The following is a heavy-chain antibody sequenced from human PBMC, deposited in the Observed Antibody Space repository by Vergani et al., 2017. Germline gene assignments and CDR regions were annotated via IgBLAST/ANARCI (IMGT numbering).Heavy chain of an antibody. CDR1: GFTLSSYS. D-gene: IGHD1-1*01. V-gene: IGHV3-48*01. CDR3: AGVDRTYYYGMDV. Sequence: EVQLVESGGGLVQPGGSLRLSCEASGFTLSSYSMNWVRQAPGKGLEWVSYISSSSSTIYYADSVKGGFTISRDNAKNSLYLQMNSLRAEDTAVYYCAGVDRTYYYGMDVWGQGTTVTVSS. CDR2: ISSSSSTI. J-gene: IGHJ6*02.